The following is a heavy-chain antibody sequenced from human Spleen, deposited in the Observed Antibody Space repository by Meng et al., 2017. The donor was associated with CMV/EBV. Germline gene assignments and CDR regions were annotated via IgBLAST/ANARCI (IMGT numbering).Heavy chain of an antibody. D-gene: IGHD2-21*02. CDR2: INQDGSEK. Sequence: GESLKISCAASGFTSSRYWMSWVRQAPGKGLEWVANINQDGSEKYYVDSVKGRFTISRDNAKNILYLQMNSLRAEDSAVYYCTTIRKADCGGDCYAIRYWGQGTLVTVSS. V-gene: IGHV3-7*01. CDR1: GFTSSRYW. CDR3: TTIRKADCGGDCYAIRY. J-gene: IGHJ4*02.